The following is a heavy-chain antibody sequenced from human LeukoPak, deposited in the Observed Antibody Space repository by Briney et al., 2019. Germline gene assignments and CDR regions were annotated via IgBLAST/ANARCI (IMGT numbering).Heavy chain of an antibody. Sequence: GGSLRLSCVASGFTFSSYAMSWVRQAPGEGLEWVSAISGSGVTTHYAGSVKGRFSISRDNSKNTLYLQMNSLRAEDTAVYYCAKEYYYDSSGYSHVSYYYGMDVWGQGTTVTVSS. CDR1: GFTFSSYA. J-gene: IGHJ6*02. V-gene: IGHV3-23*01. D-gene: IGHD3-22*01. CDR2: ISGSGVTT. CDR3: AKEYYYDSSGYSHVSYYYGMDV.